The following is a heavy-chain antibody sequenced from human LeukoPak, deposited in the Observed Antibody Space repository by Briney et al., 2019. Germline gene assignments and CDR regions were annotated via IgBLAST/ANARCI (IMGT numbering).Heavy chain of an antibody. CDR3: ASSITIFGVVIPPFDY. J-gene: IGHJ4*02. Sequence: GGSLRLSCAVSGFTFSSYSMNGGRQAPGKGGEWVSYISSSSSTIYYAHSVKVRFTISRDNTKNSLYLQMNSLRAEDTAVYYCASSITIFGVVIPPFDYWGQGTLVTVSS. CDR2: ISSSSSTI. CDR1: GFTFSSYS. D-gene: IGHD3-3*01. V-gene: IGHV3-48*01.